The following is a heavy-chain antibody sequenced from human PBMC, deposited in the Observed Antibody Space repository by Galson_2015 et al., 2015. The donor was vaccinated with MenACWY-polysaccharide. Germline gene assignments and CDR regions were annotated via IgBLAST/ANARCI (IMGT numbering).Heavy chain of an antibody. D-gene: IGHD2-15*01. CDR3: TKAGAKFCRGSSCYFNWFDP. V-gene: IGHV3-74*01. CDR2: INADGSAI. J-gene: IGHJ5*02. Sequence: SLRISCAASGFSFSIYWMHWVRHAPGKGVVWVARINADGSAIDYADSVRGRFTISRDNVKKTLYLDMNSLRADDTAVYYCTKAGAKFCRGSSCYFNWFDPWGQGTLVTVSS. CDR1: GFSFSIYW.